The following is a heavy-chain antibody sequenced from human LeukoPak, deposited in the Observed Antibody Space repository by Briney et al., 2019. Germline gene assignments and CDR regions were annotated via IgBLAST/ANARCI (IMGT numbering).Heavy chain of an antibody. CDR2: INPNSGGT. D-gene: IGHD1-26*01. CDR3: ARVSGDPELPFTGDFDY. J-gene: IGHJ4*02. V-gene: IGHV1-2*02. CDR1: GYTFTSYG. Sequence: ASVKVSCKSSGYTFTSYGINWVRQAPGQGLEWMGWINPNSGGTNYAQKFQGRVTMTRDTSISTAYMELSRLRSDDTAVYYCARVSGDPELPFTGDFDYWGQGTLVTVSS.